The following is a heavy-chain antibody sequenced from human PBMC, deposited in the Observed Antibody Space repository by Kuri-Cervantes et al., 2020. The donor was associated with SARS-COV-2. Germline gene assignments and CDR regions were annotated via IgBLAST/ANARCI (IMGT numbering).Heavy chain of an antibody. Sequence: ASVKVSCKASGYTFTSYGISWVRRAPGQGLEWMGWINPNSGGTNYAQKFQGRVTMTRDTSISTAYMELSRLRSDDTAVYYCARREDIVVVPAAIDAFDIWGQGTMVTVSS. CDR2: INPNSGGT. CDR3: ARREDIVVVPAAIDAFDI. V-gene: IGHV1-2*02. CDR1: GYTFTSYG. D-gene: IGHD2-2*02. J-gene: IGHJ3*02.